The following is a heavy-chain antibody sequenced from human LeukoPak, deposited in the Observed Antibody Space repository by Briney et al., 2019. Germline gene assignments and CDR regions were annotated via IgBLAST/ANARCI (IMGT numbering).Heavy chain of an antibody. V-gene: IGHV3-74*01. J-gene: IGHJ4*02. CDR1: GFTLSSYW. CDR3: ARVRVGAYDFEY. D-gene: IGHD3-10*01. Sequence: GGSLRLSCAASGFTLSSYWMHWVRQVPGKGLVWVSRINPDGSTTTYADSVKGRFTISRDNAKNTLHLQMNSLRAEDTAVYYCARVRVGAYDFEYWGQGTLVTVSS. CDR2: INPDGSTT.